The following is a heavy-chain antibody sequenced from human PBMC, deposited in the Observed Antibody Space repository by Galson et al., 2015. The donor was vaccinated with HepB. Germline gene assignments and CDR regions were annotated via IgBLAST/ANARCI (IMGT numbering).Heavy chain of an antibody. CDR2: ISSSSIYI. J-gene: IGHJ4*02. D-gene: IGHD6-13*01. Sequence: SLRLSCAASGFTFSSYNMNWVRQAPGKGLEWVSSISSSSIYIYYADSLKGRFTISRDNAKNSLYLQMNSLRAEDTAVYYCTRTGSGTFDYWGQGTLVTVSS. CDR1: GFTFSSYN. V-gene: IGHV3-21*01. CDR3: TRTGSGTFDY.